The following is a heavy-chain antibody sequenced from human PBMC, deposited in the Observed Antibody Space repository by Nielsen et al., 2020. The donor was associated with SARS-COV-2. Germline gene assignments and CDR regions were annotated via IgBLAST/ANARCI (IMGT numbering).Heavy chain of an antibody. V-gene: IGHV3-30-3*01. J-gene: IGHJ4*02. CDR2: ISFDGGTE. Sequence: GESLKIPCEASGFTFSSYAMHWVRQAPGKGLEWVAVISFDGGTEYYADSVKGRFTISRDNAKNSLYLQMNSLRAEDTAVYYCASIAVAGPGYWGQGTLVTVSS. CDR3: ASIAVAGPGY. CDR1: GFTFSSYA. D-gene: IGHD6-19*01.